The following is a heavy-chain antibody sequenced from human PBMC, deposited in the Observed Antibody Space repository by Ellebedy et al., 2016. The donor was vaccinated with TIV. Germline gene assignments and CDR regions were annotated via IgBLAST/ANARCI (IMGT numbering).Heavy chain of an antibody. CDR1: GYTFTNFD. Sequence: ASVKVSCKASGYTFTNFDIHWVRQAPGQGLEWVGWVNPHSGHAGYSEKFQGRATMTTNTSISTAYMTLSSLRSEDTAIYYCAKGAFVEAQAAAGLDPWGQGTLVTVSS. J-gene: IGHJ5*02. D-gene: IGHD2-15*01. CDR2: VNPHSGHA. V-gene: IGHV1-8*01. CDR3: AKGAFVEAQAAAGLDP.